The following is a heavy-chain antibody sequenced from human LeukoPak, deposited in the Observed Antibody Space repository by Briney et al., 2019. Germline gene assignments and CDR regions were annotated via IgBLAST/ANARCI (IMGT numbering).Heavy chain of an antibody. CDR1: GYRFTNYW. Sequence: GESLKISCKASGYRFTNYWIGWVRQMPGKGLEWMGIIYPGDSDTRYSPSFQGQVTISADKSISTAYLQWSSLKASDTAMYYCARERSPYYGDYVGGTRNYYYYYYMDVWGKGTAVTISS. J-gene: IGHJ6*03. D-gene: IGHD4-17*01. CDR3: ARERSPYYGDYVGGTRNYYYYYYMDV. V-gene: IGHV5-51*01. CDR2: IYPGDSDT.